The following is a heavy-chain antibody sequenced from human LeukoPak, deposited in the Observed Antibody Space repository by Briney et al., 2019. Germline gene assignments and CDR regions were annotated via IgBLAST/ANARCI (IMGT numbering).Heavy chain of an antibody. V-gene: IGHV3-21*04. Sequence: KPGGSLRVSCAASGFTFSDYSMNWVRQAPGKGLEWVSSISSSSSYMKYAESVRGRFTISRDNAKNSLYLHMSSLRAEDTAVYYCAKAGRYCSSTSCRRGDYFDYWGQGTLVTVSS. CDR1: GFTFSDYS. D-gene: IGHD2-2*01. J-gene: IGHJ4*02. CDR3: AKAGRYCSSTSCRRGDYFDY. CDR2: ISSSSSYM.